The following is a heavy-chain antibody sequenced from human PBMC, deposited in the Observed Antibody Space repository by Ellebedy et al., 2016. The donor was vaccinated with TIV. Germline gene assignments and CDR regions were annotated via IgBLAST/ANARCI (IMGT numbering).Heavy chain of an antibody. J-gene: IGHJ4*02. D-gene: IGHD3-10*01. V-gene: IGHV1-46*01. CDR1: GYTFISYY. Sequence: AASVKVSCKASGYTFISYYVHWVRQAPGQGLEWMGIINPSGGTTTYAQKFQGRGHMTRDTSTSTVFMELSSLRSEDTAVYYCARDKSQIAATFTGSFGYWGQGTLVTVSS. CDR2: INPSGGTT. CDR3: ARDKSQIAATFTGSFGY.